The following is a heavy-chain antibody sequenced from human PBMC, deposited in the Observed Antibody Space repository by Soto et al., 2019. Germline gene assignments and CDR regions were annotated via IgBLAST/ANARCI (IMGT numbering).Heavy chain of an antibody. V-gene: IGHV3-23*01. CDR3: ADHYDSSGWYFDY. D-gene: IGHD3-22*01. CDR2: ISGSGGST. CDR1: GFTFSSYA. J-gene: IGHJ4*02. Sequence: GGSLRLSCAASGFTFSSYAMSWVRQAPGKGLEWVSAISGSGGSTYYADSVKGRFTISRDNSKNTLYLQMNSLRAEDTAVYYCADHYDSSGWYFDYWGQGTLVTVSP.